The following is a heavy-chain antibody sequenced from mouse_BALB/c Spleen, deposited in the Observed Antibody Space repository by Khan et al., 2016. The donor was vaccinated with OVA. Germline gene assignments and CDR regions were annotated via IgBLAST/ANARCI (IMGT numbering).Heavy chain of an antibody. CDR3: ARPPYFSYTLDH. D-gene: IGHD2-10*01. CDR2: INTYTGEP. V-gene: IGHV9-3-1*01. Sequence: QIQLAQSGPELKKPGETVKISCKASGYTFTNYGMNWVKQSPGKALKWMGWINTYTGEPTYADDFKGRFAFSLETSASTVYLQINNLKNEDTATYFCARPPYFSYTLDHWGQGTSVTVSS. J-gene: IGHJ4*01. CDR1: GYTFTNYG.